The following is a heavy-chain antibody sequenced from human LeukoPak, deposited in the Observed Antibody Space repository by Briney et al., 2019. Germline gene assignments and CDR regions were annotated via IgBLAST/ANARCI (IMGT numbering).Heavy chain of an antibody. D-gene: IGHD6-13*01. V-gene: IGHV3-66*01. CDR2: IYSGGST. J-gene: IGHJ4*02. CDR1: GFTVSSNY. Sequence: PGGSLRLSCAASGFTVSSNYMRWVRQAPGEGLEWVSVIYSGGSTYYAASVKGRVTIPSDNSKNTLYFQMNSLRAEETAGLYCARGGPAAGRFDYWGQGTLVTVSS. CDR3: ARGGPAAGRFDY.